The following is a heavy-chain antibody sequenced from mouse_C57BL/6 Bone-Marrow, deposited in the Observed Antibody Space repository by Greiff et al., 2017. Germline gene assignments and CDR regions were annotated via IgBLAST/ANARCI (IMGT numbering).Heavy chain of an antibody. CDR3: ARRGDGSSYWYFDV. Sequence: EVQLKESGGGLVQPGGSLKLSCAASGFTFSDYYMYWVRQTPEKRLEWVAYISNGGGSTYYPDTVKGRFTISRDNAKNTLYLQMSRLKSEDTAMYYCARRGDGSSYWYFDVWGTGTTVTVSS. CDR2: ISNGGGST. J-gene: IGHJ1*03. D-gene: IGHD1-1*01. CDR1: GFTFSDYY. V-gene: IGHV5-12*01.